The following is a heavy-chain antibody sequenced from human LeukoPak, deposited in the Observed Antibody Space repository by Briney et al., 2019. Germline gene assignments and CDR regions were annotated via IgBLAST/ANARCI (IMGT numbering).Heavy chain of an antibody. CDR3: AKDKQQLVLDAFDI. D-gene: IGHD6-13*01. Sequence: PGGSLRLSCAASGFTFSSYAMSWVRQAPGKGLEWVSGISGSGDNTYYADSVKGRFTISRDNSKNTLYLQMNSLRAEDTAVYYCAKDKQQLVLDAFDIWGQGIMVTVSS. J-gene: IGHJ3*02. CDR2: ISGSGDNT. V-gene: IGHV3-23*01. CDR1: GFTFSSYA.